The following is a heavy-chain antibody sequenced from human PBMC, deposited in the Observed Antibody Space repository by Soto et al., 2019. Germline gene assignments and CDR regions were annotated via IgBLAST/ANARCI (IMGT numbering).Heavy chain of an antibody. D-gene: IGHD5-12*01. CDR2: INPNSGGT. CDR1: GYTFTGYY. J-gene: IGHJ4*02. V-gene: IGHV1-2*02. Sequence: ASVKVSCKASGYTFTGYYIHWVRQAPGEGLEWMGWINPNSGGTDYAQKFQGRVTMTRDTSISSAYMELSRLRSDDTAVYYCARANSGDDDEFDYWGQGTPVTVSS. CDR3: ARANSGDDDEFDY.